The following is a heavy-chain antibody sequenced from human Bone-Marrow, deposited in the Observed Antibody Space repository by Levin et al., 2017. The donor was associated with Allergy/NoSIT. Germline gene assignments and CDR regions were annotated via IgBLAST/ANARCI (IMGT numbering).Heavy chain of an antibody. CDR1: GFTFSSYA. CDR2: ISGSGGST. CDR3: AKDQRIVVVVAATRVGYYFDY. J-gene: IGHJ4*02. Sequence: GASVKVSYAASGFTFSSYAMSWVRQAPGKGLEWVSAISGSGGSTYYADSVKGRFTISRDNSKNTLYLQMNSLRAEDTAVYYCAKDQRIVVVVAATRVGYYFDYWGQGTLVTVSS. V-gene: IGHV3-23*01. D-gene: IGHD2-15*01.